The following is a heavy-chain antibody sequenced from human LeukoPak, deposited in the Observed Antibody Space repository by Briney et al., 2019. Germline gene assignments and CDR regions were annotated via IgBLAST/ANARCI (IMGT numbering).Heavy chain of an antibody. V-gene: IGHV3-74*01. CDR2: INSDGSST. CDR3: ARDIAVAGTFVHY. CDR1: GFTFSSYW. D-gene: IGHD6-19*01. Sequence: PGGSLRLSCAASGFTFSSYWMHWVRQAPGKGLVWFSRINSDGSSTSYADSVKGRFTISRDNAKNTVSLQMNSLRAEDTAVYYCARDIAVAGTFVHYWGKGPLVTVSS. J-gene: IGHJ4*02.